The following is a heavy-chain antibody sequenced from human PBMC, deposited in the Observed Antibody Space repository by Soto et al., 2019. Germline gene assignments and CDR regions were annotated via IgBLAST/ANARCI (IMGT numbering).Heavy chain of an antibody. V-gene: IGHV4-59*01. D-gene: IGHD6-25*01. Sequence: SETLSLTCTVSGDSITGSYWSWLRQPPGKTLEWIGYIYHSGTTTYNPSLKSRVSISVDTSKNQFSLRLTSVIAADTAVHYCAGGMPYAARNLAGCDYWGREXRGGVPS. J-gene: IGHJ4*03. CDR2: IYHSGTT. CDR3: AGGMPYAARNLAGCDY. CDR1: GDSITGSY.